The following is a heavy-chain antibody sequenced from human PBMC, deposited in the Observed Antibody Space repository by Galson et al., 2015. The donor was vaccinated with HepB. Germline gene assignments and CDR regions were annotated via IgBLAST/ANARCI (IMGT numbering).Heavy chain of an antibody. CDR2: INSDGSST. D-gene: IGHD4-17*01. CDR3: ARGGRSGDYLGY. J-gene: IGHJ4*02. CDR1: GFTLSSYW. Sequence: LRLSCAASGFTLSSYWMHWVRQAPGKGLVWISRINSDGSSTSYADSVKGRFTISRDNAKNTLYLQMNSLRAEDTAVYYCARGGRSGDYLGYWGQGTLVTVSS. V-gene: IGHV3-74*01.